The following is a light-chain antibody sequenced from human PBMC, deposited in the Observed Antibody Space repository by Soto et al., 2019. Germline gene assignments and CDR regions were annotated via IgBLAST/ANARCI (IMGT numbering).Light chain of an antibody. CDR3: QSYDSSLSGYYV. V-gene: IGLV1-40*01. J-gene: IGLJ1*01. Sequence: QSALTQPPSVSGAPGQRVTISCPGSSSNIGAGYDVHWYQQLPGTAPKLLIYGNSNRPSGVPDRFSGSKSGTSASLAITGLQAEDEADYYCQSYDSSLSGYYVFGTGTKVTVL. CDR1: SSNIGAGYD. CDR2: GNS.